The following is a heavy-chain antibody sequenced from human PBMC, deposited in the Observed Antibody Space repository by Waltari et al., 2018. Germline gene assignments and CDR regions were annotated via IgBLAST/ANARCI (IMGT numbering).Heavy chain of an antibody. V-gene: IGHV4-39*01. J-gene: IGHJ4*02. Sequence: QLQLQESGPGLVKPSETLSLTCTVSGGSISSSSYYWGWIRPPPGKGLEWIGSIYYSGSTYYNPSLKSRVTISVDTSKNQFSLKLSSVTAADTAVYYCARHDIGWMGYHHYLDYWGQGTLVTVSS. CDR2: IYYSGST. CDR3: ARHDIGWMGYHHYLDY. CDR1: GGSISSSSYY. D-gene: IGHD5-18*01.